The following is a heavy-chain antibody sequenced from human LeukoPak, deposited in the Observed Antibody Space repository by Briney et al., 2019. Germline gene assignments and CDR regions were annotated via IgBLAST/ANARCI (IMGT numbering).Heavy chain of an antibody. J-gene: IGHJ4*02. D-gene: IGHD3-3*01. V-gene: IGHV1-46*01. CDR3: ARGRAPTLEWLLYAFDY. CDR2: INPSGGST. CDR1: GYTFTSYY. Sequence: ASVKVSCKASGYTFTSYYMHWVRQAPGQGLEWMGGINPSGGSTSYAQKFQGRLTMTRDTSTSTVYMELSSLRSEDTAVYYCARGRAPTLEWLLYAFDYWGQGTLVTVSS.